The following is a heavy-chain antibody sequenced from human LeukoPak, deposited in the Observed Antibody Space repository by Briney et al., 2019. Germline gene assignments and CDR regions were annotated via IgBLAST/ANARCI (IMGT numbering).Heavy chain of an antibody. D-gene: IGHD3-3*01. J-gene: IGHJ4*02. Sequence: ASVKVSCKASGYTFNSYDISWVRQAPGQGLEWMAWISTYNGNTNYALKVQGRATMTTDTSTSTAYMELRSLRSDDTAVYYCARFLRYDFWSAYYFDYGAGETLVTVSS. CDR1: GYTFNSYD. CDR2: ISTYNGNT. V-gene: IGHV1-18*01. CDR3: ARFLRYDFWSAYYFDY.